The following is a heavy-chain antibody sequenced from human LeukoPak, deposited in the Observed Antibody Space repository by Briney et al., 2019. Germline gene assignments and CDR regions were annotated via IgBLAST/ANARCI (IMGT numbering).Heavy chain of an antibody. J-gene: IGHJ4*02. CDR1: GYTFTSYG. Sequence: GASVKVSCKASGYTFTSYGISWVRQAPGQGLEWMGWISAYNGNTNYAQKLQGRVTMTTDTSTSTAYMELRSLRSDDTAVYYCARRYCSGGSCYGFDYWGQGTLVTVSS. D-gene: IGHD2-15*01. CDR2: ISAYNGNT. CDR3: ARRYCSGGSCYGFDY. V-gene: IGHV1-18*01.